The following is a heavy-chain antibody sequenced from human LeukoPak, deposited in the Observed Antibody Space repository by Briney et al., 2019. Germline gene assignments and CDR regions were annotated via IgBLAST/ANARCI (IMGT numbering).Heavy chain of an antibody. V-gene: IGHV5-51*01. CDR3: ARSVGATTLDY. D-gene: IGHD1-26*01. Sequence: GESLKISCKGSGYSFTNYWIGWVRQMPGKGLEWMGIIYPSDSETTYSPSFQGQVTISADKSISTAYLQWSSLTASDTAMYYCARSVGATTLDYWGQGTPVTVSS. CDR2: IYPSDSET. CDR1: GYSFTNYW. J-gene: IGHJ4*02.